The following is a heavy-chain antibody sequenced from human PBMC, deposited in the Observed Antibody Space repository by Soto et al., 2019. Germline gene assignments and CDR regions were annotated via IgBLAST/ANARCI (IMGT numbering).Heavy chain of an antibody. V-gene: IGHV4-31*03. J-gene: IGHJ4*02. D-gene: IGHD2-15*01. CDR3: ARGAHGCRWYLSDY. CDR2: IYYSGST. Sequence: SSETLSLTCTVSGGSISSGGYYWSWIRQHPGKGLEWIGYIYYSGSTYYNPSLKSRVTISVDTSKNQFSLKLSSVTAAATAVYSWARGAHGCRWYLSDYWGQGTLGTVPS. CDR1: GGSISSGGYY.